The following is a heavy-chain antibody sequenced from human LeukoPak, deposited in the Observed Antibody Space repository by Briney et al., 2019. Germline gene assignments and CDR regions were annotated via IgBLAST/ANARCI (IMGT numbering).Heavy chain of an antibody. CDR2: IYYSGST. J-gene: IGHJ6*02. CDR3: ARDHTETSSLNFRNYYYYGMDV. D-gene: IGHD4-11*01. V-gene: IGHV4-31*03. Sequence: SETLSLTCTVSGGSIRSGDYSWNWIRQHPGKGLEWIGYIYYSGSTYYNPSLTSRVTMSVDTSKNQFSLKLSSVTAADTAIYYCARDHTETSSLNFRNYYYYGMDVWGQGTTVTVSS. CDR1: GGSIRSGDYS.